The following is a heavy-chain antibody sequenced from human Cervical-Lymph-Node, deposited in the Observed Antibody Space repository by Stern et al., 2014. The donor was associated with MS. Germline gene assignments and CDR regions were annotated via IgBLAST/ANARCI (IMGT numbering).Heavy chain of an antibody. V-gene: IGHV3-30*04. CDR3: AKGGSGSYLD. J-gene: IGHJ4*02. CDR2: ISYDGRDK. D-gene: IGHD1-26*01. CDR1: GFVFRRYA. Sequence: VQLEESGGGVVQPGRSLRLSCAASGFVFRRYALHWVRQAPGKGLELVALISYDGRDKYDPDSVKGRFTVSRDNSNNTVDLEMNSLRLEDTAVYYCAKGGSGSYLDWGQGSLVTVSS.